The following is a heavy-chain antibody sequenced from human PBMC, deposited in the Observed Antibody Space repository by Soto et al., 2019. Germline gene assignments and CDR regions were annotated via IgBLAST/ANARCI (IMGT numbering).Heavy chain of an antibody. CDR2: IIPIFGTA. J-gene: IGHJ4*02. V-gene: IGHV1-69*13. D-gene: IGHD5-18*01. CDR1: GGTFSSYA. Sequence: GASVKVSCKASGGTFSSYAISWVRQAPGQGLEWMGGIIPIFGTANYAQKFQGRVTITADESTSTAYMELSSLRSEDTAVYYCATDVDTAMVTFDYWGQGTLVTVSS. CDR3: ATDVDTAMVTFDY.